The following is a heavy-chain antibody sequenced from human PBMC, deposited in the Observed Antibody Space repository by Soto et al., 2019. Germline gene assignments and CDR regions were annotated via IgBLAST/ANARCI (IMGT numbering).Heavy chain of an antibody. CDR1: GFTFSSYA. V-gene: IGHV3-23*01. CDR2: ISRTGSPT. CDR3: VVDQFHFDY. J-gene: IGHJ4*02. Sequence: PGASLRLSCAASGFTFSSYAMSWVRQAPGKGLEWVSAISRTGSPTDYADSVAGRFTISRDNSKNTLYLQMNSLSADDTALYYCVVDQFHFDYWAPGTLVTVSS. D-gene: IGHD2-2*01.